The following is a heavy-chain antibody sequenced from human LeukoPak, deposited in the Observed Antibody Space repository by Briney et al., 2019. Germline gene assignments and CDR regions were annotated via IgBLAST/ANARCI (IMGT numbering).Heavy chain of an antibody. CDR3: ATLYCSGGSCYYIWSNWFDP. Sequence: ASVKVSCKVSGYTLTELSMHWVRQAPGKGLEWMGGFDPEDGETIYAQKFQGRVTMTEDTSTDTAYMELSSLRSEDTAVYYCATLYCSGGSCYYIWSNWFDPWGQGTLVTVSS. J-gene: IGHJ5*02. D-gene: IGHD2-15*01. V-gene: IGHV1-24*01. CDR2: FDPEDGET. CDR1: GYTLTELS.